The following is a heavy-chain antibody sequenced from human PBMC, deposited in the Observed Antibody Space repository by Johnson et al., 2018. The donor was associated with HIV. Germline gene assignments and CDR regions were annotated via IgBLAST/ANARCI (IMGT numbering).Heavy chain of an antibody. V-gene: IGHV3-23*04. D-gene: IGHD3-16*02. Sequence: VQLVESGGGLVQPGGSLRLSCAVSGFTFNSYAMSWVRQAPGKGLEWVSAISGSGANTYYADSVKGRFTISRDNSKNTLYLQMNSLRAEDTAMYYCAKDDLGWELSHDDAFDIWGQGTMVTVSS. CDR2: ISGSGANT. CDR3: AKDDLGWELSHDDAFDI. J-gene: IGHJ3*02. CDR1: GFTFNSYA.